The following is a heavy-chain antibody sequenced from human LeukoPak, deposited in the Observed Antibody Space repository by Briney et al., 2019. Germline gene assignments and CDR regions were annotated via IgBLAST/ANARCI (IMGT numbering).Heavy chain of an antibody. CDR1: GFTFGSAW. V-gene: IGHV3-15*01. CDR3: TREAVTANGYFDY. CDR2: IKSKTDGGTT. Sequence: GGSLRLSCAASGFTFGSAWMTWVRQATGKGLEWVGRIKSKTDGGTTDYAAPVKGRFTISRDDSKNTLYLQMNSLKTEDTAVYYCTREAVTANGYFDYWGQGTLVTVSS. J-gene: IGHJ4*02. D-gene: IGHD2-21*02.